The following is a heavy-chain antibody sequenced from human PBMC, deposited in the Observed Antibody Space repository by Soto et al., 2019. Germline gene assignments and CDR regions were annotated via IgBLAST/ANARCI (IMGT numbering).Heavy chain of an antibody. Sequence: GGSLRLSCAASGFTFSSYAMSWVRQTPERGPEWVSTISGSGGMSYYADSVKGRFTISRDNSKNTLYLQMNSLRAEDTAVYYCTKGGRLLWFGDQNSFDPWGQGGLVTVSS. CDR3: TKGGRLLWFGDQNSFDP. CDR1: GFTFSSYA. V-gene: IGHV3-23*01. J-gene: IGHJ5*02. CDR2: ISGSGGMS. D-gene: IGHD3-10*01.